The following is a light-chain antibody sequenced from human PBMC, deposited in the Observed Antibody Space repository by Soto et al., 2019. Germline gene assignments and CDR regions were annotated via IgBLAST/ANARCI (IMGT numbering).Light chain of an antibody. CDR2: EVT. Sequence: SALTQPPSASGSRGQSVTISCTRTSSDVGGYNFVSWYQQHPGKAPKVILYEVTKRPSGVPDRFSGSKSGNTASLTVSGLQTEDEAHYYCSSYAGSKNRYVFGTGTKVTVL. CDR1: SSDVGGYNF. V-gene: IGLV2-8*01. J-gene: IGLJ1*01. CDR3: SSYAGSKNRYV.